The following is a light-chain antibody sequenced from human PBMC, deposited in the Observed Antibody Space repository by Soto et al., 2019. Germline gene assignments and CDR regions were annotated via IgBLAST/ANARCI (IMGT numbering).Light chain of an antibody. CDR3: QVWDDSRDQQV. CDR1: NIGVRS. CDR2: DDD. V-gene: IGLV3-21*02. Sequence: SYELTQAPSVSVAPGQTASITCGANNIGVRSVHWHQKKPGQAPVLVVYDDDARPSGIPGRFSGSNSGNTATLTITRVEDGDEADYYCQVWDDSRDQQVFGGGTKLTVL. J-gene: IGLJ3*02.